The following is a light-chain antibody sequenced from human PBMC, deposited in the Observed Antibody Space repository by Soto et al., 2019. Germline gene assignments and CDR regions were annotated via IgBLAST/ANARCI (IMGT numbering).Light chain of an antibody. CDR1: SSDVGGYNY. CDR2: DVS. J-gene: IGLJ1*01. Sequence: QSALTQPASVSGSPGQSITISCTGTSSDVGGYNYVSWYQQHPGKAPKLMIYDVSNRPSGVSNRFSGSTSGNTASLTISGLQAEDEADYYCSSYTSSSLYVFGTGTKVTVL. CDR3: SSYTSSSLYV. V-gene: IGLV2-14*01.